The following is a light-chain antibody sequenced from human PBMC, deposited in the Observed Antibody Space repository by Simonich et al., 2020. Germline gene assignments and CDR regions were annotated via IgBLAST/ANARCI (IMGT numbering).Light chain of an antibody. CDR2: GAS. J-gene: IGKJ4*01. Sequence: EILLTQSPVTLSLSPGERATLTCRASQIGSSSYLAWYQQKPGQAPRLVIYGASSRATCIPDRFSGSGSGTDFTLTISRLEPEDFAVYYCQQRSNWPLTFGGGTKVEIK. CDR3: QQRSNWPLT. V-gene: IGKV3D-20*02. CDR1: QIGSSSY.